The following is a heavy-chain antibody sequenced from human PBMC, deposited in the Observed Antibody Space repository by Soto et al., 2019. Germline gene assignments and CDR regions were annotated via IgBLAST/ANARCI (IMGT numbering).Heavy chain of an antibody. CDR1: GFTFSTYA. Sequence: EVQLLQSGGGLVQPGGSLRLSCAASGFTFSTYAMAWVRQAPGKGLEWVSTVSGGGDHTYYADSVKGRSTISRDASKNSLYLQMDSLGVEDTAVYYCAKSGFADLEYWGQGALVNVSS. CDR2: VSGGGDHT. D-gene: IGHD1-26*01. CDR3: AKSGFADLEY. J-gene: IGHJ1*01. V-gene: IGHV3-23*01.